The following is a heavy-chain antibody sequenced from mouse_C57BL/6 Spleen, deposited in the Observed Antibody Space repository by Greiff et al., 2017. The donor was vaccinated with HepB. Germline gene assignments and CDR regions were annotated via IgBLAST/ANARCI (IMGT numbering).Heavy chain of an antibody. Sequence: VQLQQPGAELVKPGASVKLSCKASGYTFTSYWMQWVKQRPGQGLEWIGEIDPSDIYTNYNQKFKGKATLTVDTSSSTAYMQLSSLTSEDSAVYYCARACYGRSPLDYWGQGATLTVSS. D-gene: IGHD1-1*01. CDR1: GYTFTSYW. CDR3: ARACYGRSPLDY. V-gene: IGHV1-50*01. J-gene: IGHJ2*01. CDR2: IDPSDIYT.